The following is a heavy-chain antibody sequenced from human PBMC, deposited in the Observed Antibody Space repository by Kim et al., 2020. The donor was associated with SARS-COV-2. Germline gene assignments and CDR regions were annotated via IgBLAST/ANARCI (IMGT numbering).Heavy chain of an antibody. J-gene: IGHJ6*02. CDR3: AKMKGQQWSNYGIDV. Sequence: GGSLRLSCVASGFNFGAFAMSWVRQAPGKGLEWVSGIIGRGDNTFNADSVKGRFTISRDNAKNTLYLHLNSLRAEDTALYYCAKMKGQQWSNYGIDVWGQGPTVSVSS. CDR2: IIGRGDNT. D-gene: IGHD6-19*01. CDR1: GFNFGAFA. V-gene: IGHV3-23*01.